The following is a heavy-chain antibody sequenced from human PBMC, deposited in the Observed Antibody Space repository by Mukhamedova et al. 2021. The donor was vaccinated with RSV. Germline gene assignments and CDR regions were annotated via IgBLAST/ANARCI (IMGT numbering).Heavy chain of an antibody. Sequence: HGGSTYYNPSLKSRVTISVDTSKNQFSLKLSSVTAADTAVYYCARVESGFGELCFDYWGQGTLVTVSS. D-gene: IGHD3-10*01. J-gene: IGHJ4*02. CDR2: HGGST. V-gene: IGHV4-30-2*04. CDR3: ARVESGFGELCFDY.